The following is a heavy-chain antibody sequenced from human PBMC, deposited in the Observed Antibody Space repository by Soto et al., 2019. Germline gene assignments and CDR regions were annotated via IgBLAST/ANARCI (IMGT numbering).Heavy chain of an antibody. CDR3: ARSGYCTGGSCYFFLY. Sequence: QVQLVESGGGVVQPGKSLRLSCAASGFTFSGYGMHWVRQAPVKGLEWVAGIWYDGSNKYYVDSVKGRFTISRDNSKNTVYLQMNSLRAEDTAVYYCARSGYCTGGSCYFFLYWGQGTMVTVSS. D-gene: IGHD2-15*01. J-gene: IGHJ4*02. CDR1: GFTFSGYG. V-gene: IGHV3-33*01. CDR2: IWYDGSNK.